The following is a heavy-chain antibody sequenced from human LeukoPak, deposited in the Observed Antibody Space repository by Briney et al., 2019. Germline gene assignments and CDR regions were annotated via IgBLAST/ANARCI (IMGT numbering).Heavy chain of an antibody. D-gene: IGHD1-26*01. CDR3: ARQERDTGNYMAFFHH. CDR1: GGSISRSTTYY. V-gene: IGHV4-39*01. J-gene: IGHJ1*01. Sequence: SETLSLTCTVSGGSISRSTTYYWAWVRQPPGKGLEWIASIHYSGSTYYNPSLKSRVTIAVDTRNNQFSLRLSSVTAADTAIYYCARQERDTGNYMAFFHHWGQGTLVTVSS. CDR2: IHYSGST.